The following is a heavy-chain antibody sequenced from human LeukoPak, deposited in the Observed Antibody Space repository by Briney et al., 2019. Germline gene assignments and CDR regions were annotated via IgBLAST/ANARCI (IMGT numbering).Heavy chain of an antibody. J-gene: IGHJ6*03. V-gene: IGHV3-53*01. CDR3: TRGSIAYYYMDV. CDR2: IYKNAIT. Sequence: GGSLRLSCAASGFTVSSNYMTWVRQAPGKGLEWVSVIYKNAITFHADTVKGRFTISRDNSKNTLYLQMNNLRADDTAVYYCTRGSIAYYYMDVWGKGTTVTISS. D-gene: IGHD3-22*01. CDR1: GFTVSSNY.